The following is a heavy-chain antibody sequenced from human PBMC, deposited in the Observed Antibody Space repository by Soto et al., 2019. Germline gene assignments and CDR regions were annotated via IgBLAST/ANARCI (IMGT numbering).Heavy chain of an antibody. CDR2: ISSRDNTI. J-gene: IGHJ6*02. V-gene: IGHV3-11*01. Sequence: QVHLVESGGDLVKPGGSLRLSCAASGFTFSDYYMNWIRQAPGKGLDWVSSISSRDNTIYYSEYVQGLSTISRDNAKNSLFLQMNSLRAADTAVYYCASTYGGSPPLYCGMAVWGQGTTVPVCS. CDR1: GFTFSDYY. D-gene: IGHD5-12*01. CDR3: ASTYGGSPPLYCGMAV.